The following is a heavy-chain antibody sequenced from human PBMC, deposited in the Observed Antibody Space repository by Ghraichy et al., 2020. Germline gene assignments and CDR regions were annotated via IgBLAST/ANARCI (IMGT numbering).Heavy chain of an antibody. J-gene: IGHJ3*02. CDR2: IYYSGST. Sequence: SETLSLTCTVSGGSISSSSYYWGWIRQPPGKGLGWIGSIYYSGSTYNNPSLKSRVTISVDTSKNQFSLKLSSVTAADTAVYYCARHQNLDTAMVTAAFDIWGQGTLVTVSS. CDR1: GGSISSSSYY. CDR3: ARHQNLDTAMVTAAFDI. V-gene: IGHV4-39*01. D-gene: IGHD5-18*01.